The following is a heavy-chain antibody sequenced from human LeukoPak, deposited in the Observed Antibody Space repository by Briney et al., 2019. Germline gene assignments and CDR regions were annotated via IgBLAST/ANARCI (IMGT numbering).Heavy chain of an antibody. V-gene: IGHV3-48*04. CDR2: ISSGGSTI. CDR3: ARHSSGWTVFDY. CDR1: GFTFSSYS. Sequence: PGGSLRLSCAASGFTFSSYSMNWVRQAPGKGLEWLSYISSGGSTIYYADSVKGRFTISRDNAKNSLYLQMNSLRAEDTAVYYCARHSSGWTVFDYWGQGTLVTVSS. D-gene: IGHD6-19*01. J-gene: IGHJ4*02.